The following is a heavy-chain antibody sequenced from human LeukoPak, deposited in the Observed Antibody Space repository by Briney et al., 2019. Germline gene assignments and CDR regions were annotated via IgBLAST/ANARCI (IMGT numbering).Heavy chain of an antibody. CDR1: GFTFSSYE. Sequence: GGSLRLSCAASGFTFSSYEMNWVRQAPGKGLEWVSYISSSGSTIYYADSVKGRFTISRDNAKNSLYLQMDSLRVEDTAVYYCAKSDWFDPWGQGTLVTVSS. J-gene: IGHJ5*02. CDR2: ISSSGSTI. CDR3: AKSDWFDP. V-gene: IGHV3-48*03.